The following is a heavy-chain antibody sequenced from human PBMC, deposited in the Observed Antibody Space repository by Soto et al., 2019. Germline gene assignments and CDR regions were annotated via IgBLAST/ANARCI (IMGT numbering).Heavy chain of an antibody. CDR3: ARGYWFDP. V-gene: IGHV3-30-3*01. Sequence: GSLRLSCAASGFTFSSYAMHWVRQAPGKGLEWVAVISYDGSNKYYADSVKGRFTISRDNSKNTLYLQMNSLRAEDTAVYYCARGYWFDPWGQGTLVTVSS. J-gene: IGHJ5*02. CDR2: ISYDGSNK. CDR1: GFTFSSYA.